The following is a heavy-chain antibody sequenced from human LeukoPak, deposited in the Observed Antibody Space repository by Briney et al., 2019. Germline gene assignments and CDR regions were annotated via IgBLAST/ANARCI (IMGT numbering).Heavy chain of an antibody. V-gene: IGHV1-8*02. Sequence: ASVKVSCKASGYTFTSYDINRVRQATGQGLEWMGWMNPNSGNTGYAQKFQGRVTMTRNTSISTAYMELSSLRSEDTAVYYCARGVTQLYGDAGYWGQGTLVTVSS. CDR2: MNPNSGNT. CDR3: ARGVTQLYGDAGY. CDR1: GYTFTSYD. J-gene: IGHJ4*02. D-gene: IGHD4-17*01.